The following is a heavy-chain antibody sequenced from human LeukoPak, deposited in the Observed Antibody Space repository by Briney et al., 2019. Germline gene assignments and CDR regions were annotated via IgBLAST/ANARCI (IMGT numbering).Heavy chain of an antibody. V-gene: IGHV3-23*01. CDR2: ISGSGDST. CDR3: AKGGYYYMDV. Sequence: GGTLRLSCAASGFTFRSYGMTWVRQAPGKGLEWVSAISGSGDSTYYADSVKGRFTISRDNSKNTLYLQMDSLRAEDTAVYYCAKGGYYYMDVWGKGTTVTVSS. CDR1: GFTFRSYG. J-gene: IGHJ6*03. D-gene: IGHD3-16*01.